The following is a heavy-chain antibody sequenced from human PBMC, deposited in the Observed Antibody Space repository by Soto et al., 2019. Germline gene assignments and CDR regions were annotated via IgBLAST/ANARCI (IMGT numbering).Heavy chain of an antibody. V-gene: IGHV3-30-3*01. CDR2: ISYDGSNK. CDR1: GFTFSSYA. CDR3: ARDGDY. Sequence: GGSLRLSCAASGFTFSSYAMHWVRQAPGKGLEWVAVISYDGSNKYYADSVKGRFTISRDNSKNTLYLQMNSLRAEDTAVYYCARDGDYWGQGTLVTVSS. J-gene: IGHJ4*02.